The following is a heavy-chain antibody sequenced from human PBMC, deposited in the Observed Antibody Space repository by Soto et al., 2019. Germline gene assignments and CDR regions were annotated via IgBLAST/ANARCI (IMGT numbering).Heavy chain of an antibody. J-gene: IGHJ4*02. CDR1: GFTVSSNY. CDR2: IYSGGST. V-gene: IGHV3-66*04. Sequence: GVLRLSCAASGFTVSSNYMSWVRQAPGKGLEWVSVIYSGGSTYYADSVKGRFTISRDNSKNTLYLQMNSLRAEDTAVYYCARPTQPGIAVNWGQGTLVTVSS. D-gene: IGHD6-19*01. CDR3: ARPTQPGIAVN.